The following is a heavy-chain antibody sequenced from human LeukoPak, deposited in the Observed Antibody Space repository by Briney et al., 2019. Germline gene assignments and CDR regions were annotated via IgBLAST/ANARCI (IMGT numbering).Heavy chain of an antibody. V-gene: IGHV1-2*02. CDR3: ARSPRRFTMVRGVIYFDY. Sequence: GASVKVSCKASGYTFIGYYMHWVRQAPGQGLEWMGWINPNSGGTNYAQKFQGRVTMTRDTSISTAYMELSRLRSDDTAVYYCARSPRRFTMVRGVIYFDYWGQGTLVTVSS. CDR1: GYTFIGYY. D-gene: IGHD3-10*01. CDR2: INPNSGGT. J-gene: IGHJ4*02.